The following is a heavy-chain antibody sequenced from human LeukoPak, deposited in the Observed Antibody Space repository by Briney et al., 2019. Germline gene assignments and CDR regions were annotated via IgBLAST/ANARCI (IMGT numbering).Heavy chain of an antibody. J-gene: IGHJ4*02. CDR3: ARRRASWYFDY. CDR1: GGSFSGYY. Sequence: KPSETLSLTCAVYGGSFSGYYWSWIRQPPGKGLEWIGEINHSGSTNYNPSLKSRVTISVDTSKNQFSLKLSSVTAADTAVYYCARRRASWYFDYWGQGTLVTVSS. V-gene: IGHV4-34*01. CDR2: INHSGST.